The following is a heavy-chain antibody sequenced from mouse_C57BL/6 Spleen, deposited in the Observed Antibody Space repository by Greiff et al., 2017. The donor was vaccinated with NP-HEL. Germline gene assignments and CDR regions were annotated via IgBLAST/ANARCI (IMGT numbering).Heavy chain of an antibody. CDR3: ARYYGNYRTWFAY. D-gene: IGHD2-1*01. Sequence: EVHLVESGGGLVKPGGSLKLSCAASGFTFSDYGMHWVRQAPEKGLEWVAYISSGSSTIYYADTVKGRFTLSRDNAKNTLFLQMTSLRSEDTAMYYCARYYGNYRTWFAYWGQGTLVTVSA. CDR1: GFTFSDYG. J-gene: IGHJ3*01. V-gene: IGHV5-17*01. CDR2: ISSGSSTI.